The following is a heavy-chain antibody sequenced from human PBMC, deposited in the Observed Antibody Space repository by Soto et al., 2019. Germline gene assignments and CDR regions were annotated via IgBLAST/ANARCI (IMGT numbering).Heavy chain of an antibody. CDR2: IYYSGST. D-gene: IGHD3-22*01. Sequence: TLSLTCTVSGGSISSGDYYWSWIRQPPGKGLEWIGYIYYSGSTYYNPSLKSRVTISVDTSKNQFSLKLSSVTAADTAVYYCARGQNYYDSSGYPDYYYYGMDVWGQGTTVTVSS. V-gene: IGHV4-30-4*01. CDR1: GGSISSGDYY. J-gene: IGHJ6*02. CDR3: ARGQNYYDSSGYPDYYYYGMDV.